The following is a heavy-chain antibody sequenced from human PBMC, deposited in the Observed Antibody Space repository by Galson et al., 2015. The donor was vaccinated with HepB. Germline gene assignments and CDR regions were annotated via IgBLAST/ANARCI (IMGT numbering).Heavy chain of an antibody. V-gene: IGHV4-34*01. CDR3: ARLPVAYNWNYVEGRRAFDI. CDR1: GGSFSGYY. CDR2: INHSGST. J-gene: IGHJ3*02. D-gene: IGHD1-7*01. Sequence: SETLSLTCAVYGGSFSGYYWSWIRQPPGKGLEWIGEINHSGSTNYNPSLKSRVTISVDTSKNQFSLKLSSVTAADTAVYYCARLPVAYNWNYVEGRRAFDIWGQGTMVTVPS.